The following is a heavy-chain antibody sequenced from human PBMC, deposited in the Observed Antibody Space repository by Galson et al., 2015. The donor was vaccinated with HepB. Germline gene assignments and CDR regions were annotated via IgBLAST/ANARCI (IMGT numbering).Heavy chain of an antibody. D-gene: IGHD2-8*02. CDR3: AHRRIDWWGWGNFDY. CDR2: IYYDHN. CDR1: GFSLSTSGPG. V-gene: IGHV2-5*01. J-gene: IGHJ4*02. Sequence: PALVKPTQTLTLTCTFSGFSLSTSGPGVGWIRHPPGKALEWLALIYYDHNQYSPSLKSRLTITKDTSKNQVVLTMTNMDPVDTATYYCAHRRIDWWGWGNFDYWGQGTLVTVSS.